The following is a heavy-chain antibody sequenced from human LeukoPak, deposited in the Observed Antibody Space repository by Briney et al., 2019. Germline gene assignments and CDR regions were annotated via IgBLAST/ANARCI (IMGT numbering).Heavy chain of an antibody. D-gene: IGHD3-10*01. J-gene: IGHJ5*02. CDR1: GGSISSGDYS. CDR3: ARELWFVNAPGSWFDP. CDR2: IFHSGSS. V-gene: IGHV4-30-2*01. Sequence: PSETLSLTCAVSGGSISSGDYSWSWIRQPSGKGLVWIGYIFHSGSSYYNPSLKSRVTISVDKSKNQFSLKLTSVTAADTAVYYCARELWFVNAPGSWFDPWGQGTLVTVSS.